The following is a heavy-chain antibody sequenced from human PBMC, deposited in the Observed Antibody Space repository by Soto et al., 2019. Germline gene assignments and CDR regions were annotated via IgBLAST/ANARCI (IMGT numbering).Heavy chain of an antibody. Sequence: LSCAASGFSFRDYDMHWVRQRKGKGLEWVSALGAARDPYYVGSVKGRFSVSRDNAQNSLFLQMNNLRVDDTAVYFCARAYLGRLPRRADYYYAMDVWGRGTTVTVSS. CDR1: GFSFRDYD. D-gene: IGHD1-26*01. V-gene: IGHV3-13*05. J-gene: IGHJ6*02. CDR3: ARAYLGRLPRRADYYYAMDV. CDR2: LGAARDP.